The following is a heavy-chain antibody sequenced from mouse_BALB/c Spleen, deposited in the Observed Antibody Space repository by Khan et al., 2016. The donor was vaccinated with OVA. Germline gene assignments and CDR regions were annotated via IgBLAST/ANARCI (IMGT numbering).Heavy chain of an antibody. D-gene: IGHD2-5*01. Sequence: QVQLKESGPGLVAPSQSLSITCTVSGFSLTSYGIQWLRQPPGKDLEWLGVIWSSGNTYYNSALMSRLSISKDNSKSQVLLKMNSLQTDDTAIYFCAREGQPSNYFDYWGQGTTLTVSS. CDR3: AREGQPSNYFDY. J-gene: IGHJ2*01. CDR2: IWSSGNT. CDR1: GFSLTSYG. V-gene: IGHV2-9*02.